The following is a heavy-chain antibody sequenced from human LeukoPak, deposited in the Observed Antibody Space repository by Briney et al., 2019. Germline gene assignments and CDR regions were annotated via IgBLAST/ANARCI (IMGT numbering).Heavy chain of an antibody. CDR2: IIPIFGTA. CDR3: ARSSRCSGGSCYRGDFDY. D-gene: IGHD2-15*01. J-gene: IGHJ4*02. Sequence: GASVKVSCKASGGTFSSYAISWVRQAPGQGLEWMGGIIPIFGTANYAQKFQGRVTITRDTSASTAYMELSSLRSEDTAVYYCARSSRCSGGSCYRGDFDYWGQGTLVTVSS. V-gene: IGHV1-69*05. CDR1: GGTFSSYA.